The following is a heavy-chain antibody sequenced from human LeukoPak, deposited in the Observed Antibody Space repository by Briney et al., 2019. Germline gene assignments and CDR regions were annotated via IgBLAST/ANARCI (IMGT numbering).Heavy chain of an antibody. V-gene: IGHV4-38-2*02. CDR3: ARVNGGNWFDP. Sequence: SETLSLTCTVSGYSISSGFYWGWIRQPPGKGLEWIGSVYHSGSTYYNPSLKSRLTISVGTSKNQFSLKLSSVTAADTAVYYCARVNGGNWFDPWGQGTRVTVSS. D-gene: IGHD4-23*01. CDR1: GYSISSGFY. CDR2: VYHSGST. J-gene: IGHJ5*02.